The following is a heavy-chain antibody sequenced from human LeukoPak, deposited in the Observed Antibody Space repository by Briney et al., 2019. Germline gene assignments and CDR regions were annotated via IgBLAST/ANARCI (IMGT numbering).Heavy chain of an antibody. V-gene: IGHV1-69*04. Sequence: ASVKVSCKASGGTFSNYAISWVRQAPGQGLEWMGRIIPILGLTNYAQKFQGRVTITADKSTNTAYMELSSLRSEDTAVYFCAKFWSGYYTDWGQGTLVSVSS. D-gene: IGHD3-3*01. J-gene: IGHJ4*02. CDR3: AKFWSGYYTD. CDR1: GGTFSNYA. CDR2: IIPILGLT.